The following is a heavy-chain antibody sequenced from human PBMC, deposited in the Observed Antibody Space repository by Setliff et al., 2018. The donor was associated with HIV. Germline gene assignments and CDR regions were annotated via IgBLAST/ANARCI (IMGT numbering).Heavy chain of an antibody. CDR2: INHRGST. J-gene: IGHJ4*02. CDR3: AIRGSSGWYVGGYFDY. D-gene: IGHD6-19*01. V-gene: IGHV4-34*01. CDR1: SGSFSGYR. Sequence: PSETLSLTCAVYSGSFSGYRWTWIRQPPGKGLEWIGEINHRGSTTYNPSLRSRVTISVDTSKNQFSLKLSSVTAAGTAVYYCAIRGSSGWYVGGYFDYWGQGTLVTVSS.